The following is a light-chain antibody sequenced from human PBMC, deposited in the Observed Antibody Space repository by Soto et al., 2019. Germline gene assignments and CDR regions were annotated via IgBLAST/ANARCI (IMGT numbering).Light chain of an antibody. J-gene: IGKJ4*01. CDR2: KAS. V-gene: IGKV1-5*03. CDR1: QSISGW. CDR3: QQSYSTPLT. Sequence: ADRVTITFRASQSISGWLAWYQQEPGKAPKLLIYKASTLKSGVPSRFSGSGSGTDFTLTISSLQPEDFATYYCQQSYSTPLTFGGGAKVDIK.